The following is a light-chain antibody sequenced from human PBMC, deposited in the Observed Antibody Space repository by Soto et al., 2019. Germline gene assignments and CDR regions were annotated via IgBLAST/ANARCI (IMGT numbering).Light chain of an antibody. CDR2: GTS. CDR1: QSVSSSY. Sequence: EIVLTQSPGTLSLSPGERATLSCRASQSVSSSYLAWYQQKPGQAPRLLISGTSSRATGIPDRFSGSGSGTDFTLTISRLEPEDFAVYYCQQYGSSPRTFGHGTKVDNK. V-gene: IGKV3-20*01. J-gene: IGKJ1*01. CDR3: QQYGSSPRT.